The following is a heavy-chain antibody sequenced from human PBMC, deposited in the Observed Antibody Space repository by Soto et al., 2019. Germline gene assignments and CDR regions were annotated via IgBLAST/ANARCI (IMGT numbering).Heavy chain of an antibody. J-gene: IGHJ4*02. Sequence: EVQLVESGGGLVQPGGSLRVSCAASGFTFSSYSMNWVRQAPGKGLEWVSYISSSSSTKYYADSVKGRFTISRDNAKDSLYLQINSLRDEDTAVYYCARDPTDPYWGQGTLVTVSS. CDR3: ARDPTDPY. V-gene: IGHV3-48*02. CDR2: ISSSSSTK. D-gene: IGHD1-26*01. CDR1: GFTFSSYS.